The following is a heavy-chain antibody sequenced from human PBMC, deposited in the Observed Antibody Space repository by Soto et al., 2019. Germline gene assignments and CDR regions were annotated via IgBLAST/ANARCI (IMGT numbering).Heavy chain of an antibody. CDR2: IYWDDDK. V-gene: IGHV2-5*02. CDR3: AYYSSTYSFHY. J-gene: IGHJ4*02. CDR1: GFSLSTSGMG. D-gene: IGHD6-13*01. Sequence: QITLKESGPTLVKPTQTFTLACTFSGFSLSTSGMGVGWIRQPPGKALEWLALIYWDDDKRYSPSLKSRLTITKYTSKNQVVLTMTNMDPVDTATYSWAYYSSTYSFHYWGQGTLVTVSS.